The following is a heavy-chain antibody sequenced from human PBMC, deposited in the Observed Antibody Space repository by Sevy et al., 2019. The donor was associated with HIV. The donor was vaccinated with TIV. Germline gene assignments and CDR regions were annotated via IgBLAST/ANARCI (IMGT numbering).Heavy chain of an antibody. V-gene: IGHV1-69*13. Sequence: ASVKVSCKASGGTFSSYAISGVRQAPGQGLEWMGGSIPFFGTANYAQKFQGRVTITADESTSTAYMELSSAGSEDTAVYYCARGERWLQYAFDYWGQGTLVTVSS. J-gene: IGHJ4*02. CDR1: GGTFSSYA. CDR2: SIPFFGTA. D-gene: IGHD3-16*01. CDR3: ARGERWLQYAFDY.